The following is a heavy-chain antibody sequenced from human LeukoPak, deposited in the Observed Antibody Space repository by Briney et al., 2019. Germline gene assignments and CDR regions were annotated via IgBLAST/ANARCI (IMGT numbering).Heavy chain of an antibody. J-gene: IGHJ4*02. D-gene: IGHD5/OR15-5a*01. CDR3: GIVDESSVYRPTEY. Sequence: GGSLRLPCAASGFSFSNYWMTWVRQAPGKGLEWVASIKKDGSEKKYVGSVQGRFTISRDNAKNSLYFEMNSLRAEDTAVYYCGIVDESSVYRPTEYWGQGTLVTVST. CDR1: GFSFSNYW. CDR2: IKKDGSEK. V-gene: IGHV3-7*01.